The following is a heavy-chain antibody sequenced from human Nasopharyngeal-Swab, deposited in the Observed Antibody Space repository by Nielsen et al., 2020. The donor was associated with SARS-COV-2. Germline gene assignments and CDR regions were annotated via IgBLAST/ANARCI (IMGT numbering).Heavy chain of an antibody. Sequence: ASVKVSCKASGYTFTRYFIHWVRQAPGQGLEWMALINPNGGSTSYAQKFQGRVTMTTDTSTSTAYMELRSLRSDDTAVYYCARDPDESSSFDPWGQGTLVTVSS. CDR1: GYTFTRYF. D-gene: IGHD3-22*01. CDR2: INPNGGST. J-gene: IGHJ5*02. CDR3: ARDPDESSSFDP. V-gene: IGHV1-46*01.